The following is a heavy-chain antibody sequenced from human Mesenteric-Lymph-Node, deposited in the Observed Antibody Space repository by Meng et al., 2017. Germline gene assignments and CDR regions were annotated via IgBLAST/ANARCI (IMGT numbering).Heavy chain of an antibody. CDR2: IAYDGSNK. V-gene: IGHV3-30*04. D-gene: IGHD3-22*01. J-gene: IGHJ2*01. Sequence: GESLKISCAASEFTFSNFAMHWVRQTPGKGLEWLAVIAYDGSNKYYAASVKGRFTISRDNSQNTLYLQMNSLRAEDTAVYYCARHDSPGYYYGGHWYFDLWGRGTRVTVSS. CDR1: EFTFSNFA. CDR3: ARHDSPGYYYGGHWYFDL.